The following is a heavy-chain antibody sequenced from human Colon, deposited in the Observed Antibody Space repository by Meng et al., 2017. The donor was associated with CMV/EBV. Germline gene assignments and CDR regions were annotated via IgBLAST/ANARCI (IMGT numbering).Heavy chain of an antibody. CDR3: ARGHNPIPGEFDH. J-gene: IGHJ4*02. CDR1: GGSFSAYF. V-gene: IGHV4-34*01. Sequence: ESLKISCTVYGGSFSAYFWTWIRQPPGKGLEWIGEINHGGSTNYHPSLKSRVTISVDTSKNQFSLKLTSVTAADTAVYYCARGHNPIPGEFDHWGQGTLVTVSS. D-gene: IGHD1-26*01. CDR2: INHGGST.